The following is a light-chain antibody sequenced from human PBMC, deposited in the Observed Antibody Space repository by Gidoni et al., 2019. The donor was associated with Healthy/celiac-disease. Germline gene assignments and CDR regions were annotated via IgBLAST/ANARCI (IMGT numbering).Light chain of an antibody. CDR2: GAS. V-gene: IGKV3-20*01. CDR1: QSVSSSY. CDR3: QQYGSSPIT. J-gene: IGKJ3*01. Sequence: EIVLQQSPGTLSLSPGERDTLSCRASQSVSSSYLAWYQQKPGQAPRLLIYGASSRATGIPDRFSGSGSGTDFTLTISRLEPEDFAVYYCQQYGSSPITFGPGTKVDIK.